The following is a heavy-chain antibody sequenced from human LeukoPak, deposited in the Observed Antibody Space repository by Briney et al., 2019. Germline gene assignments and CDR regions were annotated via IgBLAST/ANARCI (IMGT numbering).Heavy chain of an antibody. D-gene: IGHD3-16*02. Sequence: SETLSLTCAVYGGSFSGYYWSWIRQPPGKGLEWIGEINHSGSTNYNPSLKSRVTISVDTSKDQFSLKLSSVTAADTAVYYCARHVGRSYDYVWGSYRYGPAYDYWGQGTLVTVSS. V-gene: IGHV4-34*01. CDR3: ARHVGRSYDYVWGSYRYGPAYDY. CDR2: INHSGST. J-gene: IGHJ4*02. CDR1: GGSFSGYY.